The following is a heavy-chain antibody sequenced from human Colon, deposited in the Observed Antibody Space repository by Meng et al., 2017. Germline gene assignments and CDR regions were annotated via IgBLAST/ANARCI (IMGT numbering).Heavy chain of an antibody. V-gene: IGHV4-61*01. CDR2: IYSSGST. Sequence: QVQLQESGPGLVRPSETLSLTCHVSGVSVKSGIYYWNWIRQPPGKTLEWIGYIYSSGSTTYNPSLKSRVTISLDTPKNQFSLKLTSVTAADTAVYYCAREGPIAVAGYDYWGQGTLVTVSS. D-gene: IGHD6-19*01. J-gene: IGHJ4*02. CDR3: AREGPIAVAGYDY. CDR1: GVSVKSGIYY.